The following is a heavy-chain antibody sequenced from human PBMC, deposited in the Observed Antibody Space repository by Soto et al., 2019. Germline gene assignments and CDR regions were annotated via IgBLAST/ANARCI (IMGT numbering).Heavy chain of an antibody. Sequence: PSETLSLTCTVSGGSVSSGSYYWSWVRQAPGKGLEWVSAISDSGGRTYYPDSVKGRFTISRDNSKNTLYLQMNSLRAEDTAIYYCAKDLYLNYFDPWGQG. D-gene: IGHD1-7*01. CDR3: AKDLYLNYFDP. CDR1: GGSVSSGSYY. J-gene: IGHJ5*02. V-gene: IGHV3-23*01. CDR2: ISDSGGRT.